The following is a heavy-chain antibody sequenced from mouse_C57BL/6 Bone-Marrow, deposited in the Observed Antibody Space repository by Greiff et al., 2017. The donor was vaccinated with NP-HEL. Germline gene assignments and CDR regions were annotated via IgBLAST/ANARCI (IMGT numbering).Heavy chain of an antibody. D-gene: IGHD2-3*01. J-gene: IGHJ2*01. Sequence: QVQLQQSGPELVKPGASVKISCKASGYAFSSSWMNWVKQRPGKGLEWIGRIYPGDGDTNYNGKFKGKATLTADKSSSTAYMQLSSLTSEDSAVYFCASLYDGDYWGQGTTFTVSS. CDR2: IYPGDGDT. CDR3: ASLYDGDY. CDR1: GYAFSSSW. V-gene: IGHV1-82*01.